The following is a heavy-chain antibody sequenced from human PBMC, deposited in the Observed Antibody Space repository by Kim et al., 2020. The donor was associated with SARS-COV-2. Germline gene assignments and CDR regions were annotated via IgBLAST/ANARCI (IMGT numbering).Heavy chain of an antibody. J-gene: IGHJ6*02. CDR1: GFTFSDYY. D-gene: IGHD3-16*02. CDR3: ARVGYDYVWGSYRDYYYYYGMDV. V-gene: IGHV3-11*05. CDR2: ISSSSSYT. Sequence: GGSLRLSCAASGFTFSDYYMSWIRQAPGKGLEWVSYISSSSSYTNYADSVKGRFTISRDNAKNSLYLQMNSLRAEDTAAYYCARVGYDYVWGSYRDYYYYYGMDVWGQGNTVTVSS.